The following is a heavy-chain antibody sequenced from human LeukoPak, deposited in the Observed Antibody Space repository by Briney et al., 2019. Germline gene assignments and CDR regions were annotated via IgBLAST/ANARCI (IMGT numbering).Heavy chain of an antibody. CDR2: IYYSGST. CDR3: ARGRWALDLDYYYMDV. D-gene: IGHD5-12*01. V-gene: IGHV4-59*01. Sequence: SETLSLTCTVSGGSISSYYWSWIRQPPGKGLEWIGYIYYSGSTNYNPSLKSRVTISVDTSKNQFSLKLSSVTAADTAVYYCARGRWALDLDYYYMDVRGKGTTVTVSS. CDR1: GGSISSYY. J-gene: IGHJ6*03.